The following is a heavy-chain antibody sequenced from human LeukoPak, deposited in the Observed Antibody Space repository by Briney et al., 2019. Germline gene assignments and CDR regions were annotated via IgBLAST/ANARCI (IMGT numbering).Heavy chain of an antibody. CDR2: INDGGTSA. Sequence: GGSLRLSCTASGFTFRNYGMSWVRQAPGKGLEWVSVINDGGTSAYYTDSVKGRFTISRDNSKNTLYLQMNSLRAEDTAVYYCAKVVVPDGMDVWGQGTTVTVSS. D-gene: IGHD2-15*01. V-gene: IGHV3-23*01. CDR3: AKVVVPDGMDV. CDR1: GFTFRNYG. J-gene: IGHJ6*02.